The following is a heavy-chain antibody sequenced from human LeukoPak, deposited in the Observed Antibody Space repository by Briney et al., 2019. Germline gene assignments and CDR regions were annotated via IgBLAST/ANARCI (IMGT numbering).Heavy chain of an antibody. D-gene: IGHD1/OR15-1a*01. CDR1: GFTFSSYG. CDR3: AREGWNTAFDI. J-gene: IGHJ3*02. Sequence: GGSLRLSCAASGFTFSSYGMHWVRQAPGKGLEWVAFIRYDGSIKYYADSVKGRFTISRDNSKNTLYLQMNSLRAEDTAVYYCAREGWNTAFDIWGQGTMVTVSS. CDR2: IRYDGSIK. V-gene: IGHV3-30*02.